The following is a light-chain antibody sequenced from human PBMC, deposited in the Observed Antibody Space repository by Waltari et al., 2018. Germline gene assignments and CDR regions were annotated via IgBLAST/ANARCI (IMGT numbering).Light chain of an antibody. CDR2: LNSDGSH. CDR3: QTWGSGIVT. J-gene: IGLJ2*01. V-gene: IGLV4-69*01. CDR1: TGPSDFA. Sequence: QPVLTQSPSASASLGPSVKLTCTLTTGPSDFAIQWHYQHPERGPRYLMKLNSDGSHTKGDEIPDRFSGSSSGAERYLTISSLQSEDEAAYYCQTWGSGIVTFGGGTQLTVL.